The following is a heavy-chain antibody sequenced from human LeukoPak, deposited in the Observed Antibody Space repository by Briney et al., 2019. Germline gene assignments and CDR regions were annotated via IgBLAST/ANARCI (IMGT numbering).Heavy chain of an antibody. CDR3: ARPYCNGGSCHDYFGY. D-gene: IGHD2-15*01. CDR2: MNPYSGGT. Sequence: ASVKVSCKASGYTFTSYYMHWVRQAPGQGLEWMGWMNPYSGGTNYAQKFQGRDTMTRDTSISTAYMELRRLSSDDTAIYYCARPYCNGGSCHDYFGYWGQGTLVSVSS. J-gene: IGHJ4*02. CDR1: GYTFTSYY. V-gene: IGHV1-2*02.